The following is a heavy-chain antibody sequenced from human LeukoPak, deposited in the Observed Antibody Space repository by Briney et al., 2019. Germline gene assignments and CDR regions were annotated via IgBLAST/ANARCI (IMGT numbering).Heavy chain of an antibody. J-gene: IGHJ4*02. CDR1: GYSISSGYY. Sequence: SETLSLTCTVSGYSISSGYYWGWIRQPPGKGLEWIGYIYYSGSTNYNPSLKSRVTISVDTSKNQFSLKLSSVTAADTAVYYCASRGYSYGSARGEDYWGQGTLVTVSS. CDR2: IYYSGST. D-gene: IGHD5-18*01. V-gene: IGHV4-38-2*02. CDR3: ASRGYSYGSARGEDY.